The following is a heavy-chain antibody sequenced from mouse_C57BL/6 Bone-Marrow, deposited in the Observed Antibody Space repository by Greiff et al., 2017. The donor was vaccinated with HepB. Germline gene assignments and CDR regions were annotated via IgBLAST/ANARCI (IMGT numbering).Heavy chain of an antibody. CDR3: ARFKYYGSSYYAMDY. CDR2: INPNNGGT. CDR1: GYTFTDYN. J-gene: IGHJ4*01. D-gene: IGHD1-1*01. Sequence: VQLQQSGPELVKPGASVKIPCKASGYTFTDYNMDWVKQSHGKSLEWIGDINPNNGGTIYNQKFKGKATLTVDKSSSTAYMELRSLTSEDTAVYYCARFKYYGSSYYAMDYWGQGTSVTVSS. V-gene: IGHV1-18*01.